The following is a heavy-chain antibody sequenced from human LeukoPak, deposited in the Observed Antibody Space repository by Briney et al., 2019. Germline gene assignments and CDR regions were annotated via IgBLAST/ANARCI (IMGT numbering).Heavy chain of an antibody. CDR1: GVSITIYS. V-gene: IGHV4-59*01. D-gene: IGHD5-18*01. CDR2: IYNIGST. CDR3: AKGDSWTQNWPSPRYYFDV. J-gene: IGHJ6*03. Sequence: SGTLSLTCTVSGVSITIYSCSSIPQPPRGGLWWIGYIYNIGSTNYNHSLKSRVTISVDTSKNQVSLKLNSVTAADTGVYYCAKGDSWTQNWPSPRYYFDVWGKRTTVTVSS.